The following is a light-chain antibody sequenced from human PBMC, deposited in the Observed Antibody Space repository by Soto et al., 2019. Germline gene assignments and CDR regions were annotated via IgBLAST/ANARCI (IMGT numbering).Light chain of an antibody. V-gene: IGKV3-15*01. CDR3: QQYDTWPHT. CDR1: QNLSRN. Sequence: EMVMTQSPATLSVSPGERATLSCRASQNLSRNLAWYQQQPGQAPRLLIFYASTRATGIPARFSGSGSGTDFTLIISSLHSEDFAIYYCQQYDTWPHTFVHGTKLEIK. J-gene: IGKJ2*01. CDR2: YAS.